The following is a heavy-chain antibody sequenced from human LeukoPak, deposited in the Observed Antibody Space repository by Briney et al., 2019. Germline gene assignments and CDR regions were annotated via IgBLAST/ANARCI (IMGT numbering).Heavy chain of an antibody. CDR3: ARDRPYYDILTGYSPDAFDI. V-gene: IGHV4-61*01. CDR1: GGSISSSSYY. D-gene: IGHD3-9*01. CDR2: IYYSGST. J-gene: IGHJ3*02. Sequence: SETLSLTSTVSGGSISSSSYYWSWIRQPPGKGLEWIGYIYYSGSTNYNPSLKSRVTISVDTSKNQFSLKLSSVTAADTAVYYCARDRPYYDILTGYSPDAFDIWGQGTMVTVSS.